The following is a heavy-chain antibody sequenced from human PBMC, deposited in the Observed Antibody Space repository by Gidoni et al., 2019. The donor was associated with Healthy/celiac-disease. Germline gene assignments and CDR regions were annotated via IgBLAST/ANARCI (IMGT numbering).Heavy chain of an antibody. CDR2: IRSKAYGGTT. CDR1: GFTFGDYA. Sequence: EVQLVESGGGLVQPGRSLRLSCTAAGFTFGDYAMSWVRQAPGKGLEWVGFIRSKAYGGTTEYAASVKGRFTISRDDSKSIAYLQMNSPKTEDTAVYYCTRSRTMDIVATTPFDYWGQGTLVTVSS. D-gene: IGHD5-12*01. CDR3: TRSRTMDIVATTPFDY. J-gene: IGHJ4*02. V-gene: IGHV3-49*04.